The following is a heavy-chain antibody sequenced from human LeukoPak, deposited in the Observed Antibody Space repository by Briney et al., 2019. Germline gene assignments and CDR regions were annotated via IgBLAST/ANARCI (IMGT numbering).Heavy chain of an antibody. CDR3: ARDLAIRGELLYYYYGMDV. D-gene: IGHD1-26*01. J-gene: IGHJ6*02. CDR1: GFTFSRYW. V-gene: IGHV3-30-3*01. CDR2: ISYDGSNK. Sequence: GGSLRLSCAASGFTFSRYWMHWVRQAPGKGLEWVAVISYDGSNKYYADSVKGRFTISRDNSKNTLYLQMNSLRAEDTAVYYCARDLAIRGELLYYYYGMDVWGQGTTVTVSS.